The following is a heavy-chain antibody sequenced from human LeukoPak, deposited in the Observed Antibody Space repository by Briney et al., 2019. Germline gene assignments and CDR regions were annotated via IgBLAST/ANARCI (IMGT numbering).Heavy chain of an antibody. Sequence: GGSLRLSCAASGFTFSSYGMHWVRQAPGKGLEWVAVISYDGSNKYYADSVKGRFTISRDNSKNTLYLQMNSLRAEDTAVYYCATGEVTMVRGGGYYLDYWGQGTLVSVSS. CDR3: ATGEVTMVRGGGYYLDY. D-gene: IGHD3-10*01. CDR2: ISYDGSNK. J-gene: IGHJ4*02. CDR1: GFTFSSYG. V-gene: IGHV3-30*03.